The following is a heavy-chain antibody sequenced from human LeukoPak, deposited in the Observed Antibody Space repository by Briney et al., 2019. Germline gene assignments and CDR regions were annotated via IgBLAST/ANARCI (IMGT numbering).Heavy chain of an antibody. CDR1: GFTFSSYA. Sequence: GGSLRLSCAASGFTFSSYAMSWVRQAPGKGLEWVSAISSSGRSTYYADSVKGRFTISRDNSKSTLYLQMSTLRAEDTAVFYCAKDYYYDSSGHYYFDYWGQGTLVTVSS. CDR2: ISSSGRST. J-gene: IGHJ4*02. D-gene: IGHD3-22*01. CDR3: AKDYYYDSSGHYYFDY. V-gene: IGHV3-23*01.